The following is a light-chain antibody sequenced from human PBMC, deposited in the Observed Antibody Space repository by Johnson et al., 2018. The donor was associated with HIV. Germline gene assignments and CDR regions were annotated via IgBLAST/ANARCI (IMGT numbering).Light chain of an antibody. CDR2: KNN. Sequence: QSVLTQPPSVSAAPGQKVTISCSGASSTFGNSYISWYQLLPGSPPKLLVFKNNERPSGIPDRFSGSNSGTSATLDITGLQTGDEADYYCGTWDSSLSAGGAFVTGTKDTVL. V-gene: IGLV1-51*02. CDR3: GTWDSSLSAGGA. J-gene: IGLJ1*01. CDR1: SSTFGNSY.